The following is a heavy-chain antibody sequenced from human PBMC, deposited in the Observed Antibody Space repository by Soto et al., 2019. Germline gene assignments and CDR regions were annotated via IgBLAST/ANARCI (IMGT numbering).Heavy chain of an antibody. D-gene: IGHD1-20*01. V-gene: IGHV1-46*01. CDR1: GYSFTNFH. CDR3: AREVIGHDNSESIGYYFDP. Sequence: QVQLSQFGAEVKKPGASVKVSCKASGYSFTNFHIHWVRQAPGQGLEWMGMLDPSGGIPRDAQRLQGRITMTRDASKSNVYMELRSLTSEDTAVYYCAREVIGHDNSESIGYYFDPWGQGTLVTVSS. J-gene: IGHJ4*02. CDR2: LDPSGGIP.